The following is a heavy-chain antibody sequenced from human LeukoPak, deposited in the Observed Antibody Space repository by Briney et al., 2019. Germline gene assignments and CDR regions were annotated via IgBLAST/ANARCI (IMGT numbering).Heavy chain of an antibody. CDR1: GYSISSGYY. Sequence: SETLSLTCTVSGYSISSGYYWGWIRQPPGKGLEWIGSIYHSGSTHYNPSLKSRVTISVDTSKNQFSLKLSSVTAADTAVYYCARGRRVASYYFDYWGQGTLVTVSS. V-gene: IGHV4-38-2*02. J-gene: IGHJ4*02. CDR3: ARGRRVASYYFDY. CDR2: IYHSGST.